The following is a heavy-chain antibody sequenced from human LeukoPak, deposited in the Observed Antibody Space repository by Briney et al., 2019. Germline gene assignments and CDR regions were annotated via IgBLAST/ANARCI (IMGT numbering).Heavy chain of an antibody. Sequence: GSLRPFCSTFWFPLQKHCYQLVRQAPGKGLEGGAVSSSDLNVKLYADSAKGRFTISRDNSRSTLYLQMNSLRPEDTAIYYCAREGYYGSGSPPSLYFDYWGQGTLVTVSS. J-gene: IGHJ4*02. CDR2: SSSDLNVK. CDR1: FPLQKHC. V-gene: IGHV3-30*16. D-gene: IGHD3-10*01. CDR3: AREGYYGSGSPPSLYFDY.